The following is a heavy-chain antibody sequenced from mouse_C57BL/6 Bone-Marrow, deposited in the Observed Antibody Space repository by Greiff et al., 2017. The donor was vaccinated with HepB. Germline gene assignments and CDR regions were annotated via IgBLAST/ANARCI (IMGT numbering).Heavy chain of an antibody. CDR2: IYPETGGT. J-gene: IGHJ3*01. D-gene: IGHD2-3*01. CDR1: GYTFTDYE. Sequence: VQLQQSGAELVRPGASVTLSCKASGYTFTDYEMHWVKQTPVHGLEWIGAIYPETGGTAYNQKFKGKAILTADKSSSTAYMELRSLTSEDSDVYYCTRSDDGYYRYWFAYWGQGPLVTVSA. CDR3: TRSDDGYYRYWFAY. V-gene: IGHV1-15*01.